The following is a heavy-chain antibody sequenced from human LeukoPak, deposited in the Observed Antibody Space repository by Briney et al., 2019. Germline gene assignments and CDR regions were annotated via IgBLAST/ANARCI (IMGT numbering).Heavy chain of an antibody. CDR2: ISYDGSNK. V-gene: IGHV3-30*18. CDR1: GFTFSSYG. CDR3: AKNAQTVYYYGMDV. Sequence: RGSLRLSCAASGFTFSSYGMHWVRQAPGKGLEWVAVISYDGSNKYYADSVKGRFTISRDNSKNTLYLQMNSLRAEDTAVYYCAKNAQTVYYYGMDVWGQGTTVTVSS. D-gene: IGHD1-14*01. J-gene: IGHJ6*02.